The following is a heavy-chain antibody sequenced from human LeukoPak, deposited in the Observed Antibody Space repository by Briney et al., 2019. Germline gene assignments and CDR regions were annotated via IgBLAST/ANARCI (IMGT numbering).Heavy chain of an antibody. CDR2: FNSNSGAR. V-gene: IGHV1-2*02. CDR1: GYTFNGYY. Sequence: GASVKVSCKASGYTFNGYYMHWVRQAPGQGLESMGWFNSNSGARNYAQKFQGRVTMSRDTSINTAYMELSRLTSDDTAVYYCARGRGGATTGLDHWGQGALVTVSS. D-gene: IGHD1-26*01. J-gene: IGHJ4*02. CDR3: ARGRGGATTGLDH.